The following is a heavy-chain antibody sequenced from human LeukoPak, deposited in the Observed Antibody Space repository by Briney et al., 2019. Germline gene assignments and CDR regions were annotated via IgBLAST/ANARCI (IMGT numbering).Heavy chain of an antibody. V-gene: IGHV4-59*01. CDR2: ISYSGST. D-gene: IGHD3-9*01. J-gene: IGHJ4*02. Sequence: KASETLSLTCTVSGGSLSSYYWTWIRQPPGKGLEWIGYISYSGSTNYNPSLKSRVTISVDTSKNQFSLKLSSVTGADTALYYCARGLKSYDILPAYYTFPYFDYWGQGALVTVSS. CDR1: GGSLSSYY. CDR3: ARGLKSYDILPAYYTFPYFDY.